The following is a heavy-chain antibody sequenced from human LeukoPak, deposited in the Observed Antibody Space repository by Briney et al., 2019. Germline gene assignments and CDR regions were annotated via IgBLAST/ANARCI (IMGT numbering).Heavy chain of an antibody. Sequence: GGSLRLSCAASGFTFSSYWMHWVRQAPGKGLEWVSFISSSSSYIYYADSVKGRFTISRDNAKNSLYLQMNSLRAEDTAVYYCARGGGSSSWYLSDYWGQGTLVTVSS. J-gene: IGHJ4*02. CDR2: ISSSSSYI. CDR1: GFTFSSYW. V-gene: IGHV3-21*01. D-gene: IGHD6-13*01. CDR3: ARGGGSSSWYLSDY.